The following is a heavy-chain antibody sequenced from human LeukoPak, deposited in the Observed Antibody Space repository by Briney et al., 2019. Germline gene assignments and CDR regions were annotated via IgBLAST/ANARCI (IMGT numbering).Heavy chain of an antibody. CDR1: GFTFSGSA. V-gene: IGHV3-73*01. CDR3: AKDVPTAYFDY. J-gene: IGHJ4*02. Sequence: GGSLRLSCAASGFTFSGSAMHWVRQASGKGLEWVGRIRSKANSYATAYAASVKGRFTISRDNSKTTLYLQMNSLRAEDTAVYYCAKDVPTAYFDYWGQGTLVTVSS. D-gene: IGHD2-2*01. CDR2: IRSKANSYAT.